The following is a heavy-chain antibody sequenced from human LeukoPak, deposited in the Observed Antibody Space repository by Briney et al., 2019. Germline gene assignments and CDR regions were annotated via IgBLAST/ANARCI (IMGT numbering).Heavy chain of an antibody. J-gene: IGHJ3*02. CDR3: ARYAYDSSGYCLGHAFDI. CDR1: GFTFSSYA. V-gene: IGHV3-30-3*01. CDR2: ISYGGSNK. Sequence: GRSLRLSCAASGFTFSSYAMHWVRQAPGKGLEWVAVISYGGSNKYYADSVKGRFTISRDNSKNTLYLQMNSLRAEDTAVYYCARYAYDSSGYCLGHAFDIWGQGTMVTVSS. D-gene: IGHD3-22*01.